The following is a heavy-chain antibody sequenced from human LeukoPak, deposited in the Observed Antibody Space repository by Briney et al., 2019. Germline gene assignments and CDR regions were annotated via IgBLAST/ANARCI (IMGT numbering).Heavy chain of an antibody. J-gene: IGHJ4*02. CDR1: GGSLSTFY. CDR2: IYYNGIT. Sequence: PSETLSLTCSVSGGSLSTFYWTWIRQSPGKGQEWIGYIYYNGITNYNLSLKSRVTISLDTSRNLFSLKLSSVTAADTAVYYCATHSSSSNIFDNWGQGTLVTVSS. CDR3: ATHSSSSNIFDN. V-gene: IGHV4-59*01. D-gene: IGHD6-6*01.